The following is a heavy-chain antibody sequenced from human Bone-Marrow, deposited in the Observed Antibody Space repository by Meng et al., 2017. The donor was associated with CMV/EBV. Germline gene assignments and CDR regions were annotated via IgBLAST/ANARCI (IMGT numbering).Heavy chain of an antibody. CDR1: GFTFSSYW. V-gene: IGHV3-74*01. J-gene: IGHJ5*02. CDR2: INSDGSIT. Sequence: GSLRLSCAASGFTFSSYWMHWVRQAPGKGLVWVSRINSDGSITNYADSVKGRFTISRDNAQNTLYLQMNSLRAEDTAVYFCARAQFDPWGQGTLVTVSS. CDR3: ARAQFDP.